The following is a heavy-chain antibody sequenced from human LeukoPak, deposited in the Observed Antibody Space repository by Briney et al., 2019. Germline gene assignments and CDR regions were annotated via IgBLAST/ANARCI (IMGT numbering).Heavy chain of an antibody. D-gene: IGHD2-15*01. CDR2: ISSSGSTI. CDR1: GFTFSSYA. V-gene: IGHV3-48*04. J-gene: IGHJ4*02. Sequence: GGSLRLSCAASGFTFSSYAMSWVRQAPGKGLEWVSYISSSGSTIYYADSVKGRFTISRDNAKNSLYLQMNSLRAEDTAVYYCARARVAGGRFDYWGQGTLVTVSS. CDR3: ARARVAGGRFDY.